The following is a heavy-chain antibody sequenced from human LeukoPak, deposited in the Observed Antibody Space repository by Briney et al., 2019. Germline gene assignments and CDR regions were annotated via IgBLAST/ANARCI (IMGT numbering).Heavy chain of an antibody. CDR3: ARDGGYGVDY. Sequence: PGGSLRLSCAASGFTFSTYWMHWVRQAPGKGLVWVSCISSDGSSTNYADSVKGRFTISRDNAKNTLYLRMNSLKAEDTAVYYCARDGGYGVDYWGPGTLVTVSS. J-gene: IGHJ4*02. CDR1: GFTFSTYW. D-gene: IGHD5/OR15-5a*01. CDR2: ISSDGSST. V-gene: IGHV3-74*01.